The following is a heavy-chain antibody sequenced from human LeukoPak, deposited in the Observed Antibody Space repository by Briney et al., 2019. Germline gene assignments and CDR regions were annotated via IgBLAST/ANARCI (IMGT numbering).Heavy chain of an antibody. CDR2: ISSSSSYI. CDR1: GFTFSSYS. D-gene: IGHD6-19*01. V-gene: IGHV3-21*01. Sequence: GGSLRLSCAASGFTFSSYSMNWVRQAPGKGLEWVSSISSSSSYIYYADSVKGRFTISRDNAKNSLYLQMNSLRGEDTAVYYCASSPAVEGDYWGQGTLVTVSS. CDR3: ASSPAVEGDY. J-gene: IGHJ4*02.